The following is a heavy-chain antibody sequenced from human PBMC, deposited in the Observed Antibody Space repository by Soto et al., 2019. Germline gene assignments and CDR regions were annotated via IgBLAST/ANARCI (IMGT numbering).Heavy chain of an antibody. J-gene: IGHJ4*02. CDR1: GYTFTSYD. Sequence: ASVKVSCKASGYTFTSYDIYWVRQATGQGLEWMGWMNPNTGNSGYAQKFQGRVTMTSDTSISTAHMELSSLRSEDTAVYYCARRAETNGWNGFGADKYYFDFCGQGPLVTVYS. CDR2: MNPNTGNS. D-gene: IGHD1-1*01. V-gene: IGHV1-8*01. CDR3: ARRAETNGWNGFGADKYYFDF.